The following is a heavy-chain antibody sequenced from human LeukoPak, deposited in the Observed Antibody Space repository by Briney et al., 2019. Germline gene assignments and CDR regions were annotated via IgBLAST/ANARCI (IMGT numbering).Heavy chain of an antibody. J-gene: IGHJ1*01. V-gene: IGHV4-39*01. Sequence: SETLSLTRSVSGDSVSRSDSYWHWIRQPPGKGLEWIGTIYHSGRTYYSPSLKSRVTMSVDPSNNQFSLNPRSVTAADTAVYYCARRRYYDGSGYLEWGQGTLLSVSS. D-gene: IGHD3-22*01. CDR2: IYHSGRT. CDR3: ARRRYYDGSGYLE. CDR1: GDSVSRSDSY.